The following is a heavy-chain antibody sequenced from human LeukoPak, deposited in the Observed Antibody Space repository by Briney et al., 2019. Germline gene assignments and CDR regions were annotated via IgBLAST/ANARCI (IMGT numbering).Heavy chain of an antibody. D-gene: IGHD2-15*01. J-gene: IGHJ5*02. CDR2: IYYSGST. Sequence: SETLSLTCTVSGGSIGSSSYYWGWIRQPPGKGLEWIGSIYYSGSTYYNPSLKSRVTISVDTSKNQFSLKLSSVTAADTAVYYCARSPRGVAYNWFDPWGQGTLVTVSS. CDR1: GGSIGSSSYY. CDR3: ARSPRGVAYNWFDP. V-gene: IGHV4-39*07.